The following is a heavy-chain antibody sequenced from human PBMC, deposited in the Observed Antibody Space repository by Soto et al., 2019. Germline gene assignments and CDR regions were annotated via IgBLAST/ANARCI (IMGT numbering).Heavy chain of an antibody. CDR1: GGTFSSYA. CDR3: ARARGVVGATGDAFDI. D-gene: IGHD1-26*01. V-gene: IGHV1-69*12. J-gene: IGHJ3*02. CDR2: IIPIFDTA. Sequence: QVQLVQSGAEVKKPGSSVKVSCKASGGTFSSYAISWVRQAPGQGLEWMGGIIPIFDTANYAQKFQGRVTITADESTSTAYMELSSLRSEDTAVYYCARARGVVGATGDAFDIWGQGTMVTVSS.